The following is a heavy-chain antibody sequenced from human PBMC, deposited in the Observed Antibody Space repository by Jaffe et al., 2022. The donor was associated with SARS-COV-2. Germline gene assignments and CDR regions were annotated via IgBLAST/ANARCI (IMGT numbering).Heavy chain of an antibody. V-gene: IGHV3-21*02. D-gene: IGHD3-16*01. Sequence: EVQLVESGGGLVKPGGSLRLSCAASGFNFNSYSMNWVRQAPGKGLEWVSSISSESAHIFYADSLKGRITISRDNAKNSLYLQMDSLRVEDTAVYYCARGETRGSYTGFDPWGQGTLVTVSS. CDR2: ISSESAHI. CDR1: GFNFNSYS. CDR3: ARGETRGSYTGFDP. J-gene: IGHJ5*02.